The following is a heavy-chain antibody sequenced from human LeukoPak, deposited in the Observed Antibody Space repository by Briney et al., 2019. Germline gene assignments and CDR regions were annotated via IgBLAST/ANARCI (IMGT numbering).Heavy chain of an antibody. J-gene: IGHJ6*02. D-gene: IGHD3-10*01. Sequence: PSETPSLTCTISGASIGTGGFYWPWIRQPPGEGLEWIGYIYYTGSVDYNASLKSRLTISLDTSKNQFSLKLNSVTAADTAVYYCARDHSYYFGSQTSTLDVWGQGTAVTVSS. CDR1: GASIGTGGFY. CDR3: ARDHSYYFGSQTSTLDV. V-gene: IGHV4-31*03. CDR2: IYYTGSV.